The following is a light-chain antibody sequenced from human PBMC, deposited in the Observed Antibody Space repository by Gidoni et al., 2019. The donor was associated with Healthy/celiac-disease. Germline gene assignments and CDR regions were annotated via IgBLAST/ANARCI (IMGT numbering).Light chain of an antibody. J-gene: IGKJ4*01. CDR2: KVS. Sequence: DVVMTQSPLSVPATIGQPASLSCRSSQSHVYSDRNTYCTWFQQRPGQSPRRLIYKVSNRDSGIPDRFSGSGSGTDFTLKISRVEAEDVGVYYCMQGTHWPPTFGGGTKVEIK. CDR3: MQGTHWPPT. CDR1: QSHVYSDRNTY. V-gene: IGKV2-30*01.